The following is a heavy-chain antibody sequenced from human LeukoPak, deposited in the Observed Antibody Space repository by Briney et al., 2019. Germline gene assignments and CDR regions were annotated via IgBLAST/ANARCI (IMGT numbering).Heavy chain of an antibody. D-gene: IGHD2-15*01. V-gene: IGHV4-61*01. J-gene: IGHJ4*02. CDR2: IYYRGST. Sequence: PSETLSLTCTVSGGSISSSSYFWGWIRQPPGKGLEWIGYIYYRGSTDYNPSLKSRVTISVDTSKNQFSLKLSSVTAADTAVYYCARDVGGGPFFDYWGQGILVTVSS. CDR3: ARDVGGGPFFDY. CDR1: GGSISSSSYF.